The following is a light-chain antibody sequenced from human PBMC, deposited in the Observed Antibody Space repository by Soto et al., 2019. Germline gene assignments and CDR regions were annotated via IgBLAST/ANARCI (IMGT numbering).Light chain of an antibody. CDR2: WTS. CDR1: QPILYRPNNRSY. Sequence: IVMTQSPDSLAVSLGERATINCRSSQPILYRPNNRSYLAWYQQKSGQPPKLLISWTSIRESGVPDRFSGSGSGTDFTLTISRLQAEDAAVYYCQQFYSSPFTFGPGTSVDVK. J-gene: IGKJ3*01. V-gene: IGKV4-1*01. CDR3: QQFYSSPFT.